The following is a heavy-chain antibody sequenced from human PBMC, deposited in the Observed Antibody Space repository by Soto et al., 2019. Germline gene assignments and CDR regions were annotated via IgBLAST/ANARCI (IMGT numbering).Heavy chain of an antibody. J-gene: IGHJ6*02. D-gene: IGHD2-21*01. CDR1: GFTFDTYW. Sequence: HPGGSLRLSCAASGFTFDTYWMNWVRQAPGKGPEWLSGINSDGTISSYADSVKGRFTISRDNARNTLSLQMNSLRADDTAVYYCARLSGDHSAFFSYGMDAWGQETTVTVYS. CDR3: ARLSGDHSAFFSYGMDA. V-gene: IGHV3-74*01. CDR2: INSDGTIS.